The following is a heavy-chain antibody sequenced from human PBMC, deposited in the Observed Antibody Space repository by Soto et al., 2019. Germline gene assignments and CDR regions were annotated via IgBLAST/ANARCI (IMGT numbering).Heavy chain of an antibody. CDR2: VYFSGNT. D-gene: IGHD6-25*01. V-gene: IGHV4-59*01. J-gene: IGHJ5*02. Sequence: SETLSLTCTVSGGSLSSYYWTWIRQSPGRGLEWIGYVYFSGNTNYNPSLKSRVTISIDTSKNQFSLRLASVTAADTAFYYCGSVRPSGYVLSWGQGTLVTVS. CDR1: GGSLSSYY. CDR3: GSVRPSGYVLS.